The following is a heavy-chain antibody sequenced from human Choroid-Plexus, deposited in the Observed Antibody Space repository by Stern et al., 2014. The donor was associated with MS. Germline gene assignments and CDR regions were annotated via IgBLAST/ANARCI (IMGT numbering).Heavy chain of an antibody. CDR1: GFTFSNFG. CDR3: AKDRQWSTYFFDY. CDR2: ISYDGSDK. Sequence: VQLVESGGGVAQPGRPLILSCAASGFTFSNFGMHWVRQVPGKGLEWVALISYDGSDKYYADSVKGRFTIFRDNSKNTLYMHMNSLRAEDTAVYYCAKDRQWSTYFFDYWGQGSLVTVSS. J-gene: IGHJ4*02. V-gene: IGHV3-30*18. D-gene: IGHD2-15*01.